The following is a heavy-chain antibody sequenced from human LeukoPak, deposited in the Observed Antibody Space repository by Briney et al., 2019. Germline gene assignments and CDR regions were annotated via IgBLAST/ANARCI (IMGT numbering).Heavy chain of an antibody. V-gene: IGHV3-23*01. CDR3: ARMRRNVNYMDV. CDR2: ISGSGGST. J-gene: IGHJ6*03. CDR1: GFTFSSYA. Sequence: GGSLRLSCAASGFTFSSYAMSWVRQAPGKGLEWVSAISGSGGSTYYADSVKGRFTISRDNSKNTLYLQMNSLRAEDTAVYYCARMRRNVNYMDVWGKGTTVTISS.